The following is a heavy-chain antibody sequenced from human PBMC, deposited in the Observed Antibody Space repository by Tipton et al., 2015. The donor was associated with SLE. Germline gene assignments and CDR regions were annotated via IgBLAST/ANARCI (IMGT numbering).Heavy chain of an antibody. J-gene: IGHJ4*02. V-gene: IGHV3-21*01. CDR3: ARLTSYYDFWSGHRYYFDY. Sequence: SLRLSCAASGFTLSSYSMNWVRQAPGKGLEWVSSISSSSSYIYYADSVKGRFTISRDNAKNSLYLQMNSLRAEDTAVYYCARLTSYYDFWSGHRYYFDYWGQGTLVTVSS. D-gene: IGHD3-3*01. CDR2: ISSSSSYI. CDR1: GFTLSSYS.